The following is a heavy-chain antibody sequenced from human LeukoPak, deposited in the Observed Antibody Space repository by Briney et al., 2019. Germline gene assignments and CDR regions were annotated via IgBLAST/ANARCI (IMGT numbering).Heavy chain of an antibody. CDR1: GFTFTSSA. J-gene: IGHJ3*02. V-gene: IGHV1-58*02. D-gene: IGHD1-26*01. CDR3: AADPGEVNDAFDI. CDR2: IVVGSGNT. Sequence: GASVKVSCKASGFTFTSSAMQWVRQARGQRLEWIGWIVVGSGNTDYAQKFQERVTITRDMSTSTAYVELSSLRSEDTAVYYCAADPGEVNDAFDIWGQGTMVTVSS.